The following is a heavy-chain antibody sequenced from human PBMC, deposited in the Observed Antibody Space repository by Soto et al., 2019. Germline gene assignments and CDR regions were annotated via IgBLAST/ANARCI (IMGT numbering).Heavy chain of an antibody. J-gene: IGHJ6*02. CDR1: GYRFTSYW. CDR3: ARTAAAGKYYYGMDV. Sequence: PGEALKISCEGSGYRFTSYWFGWVRQMPGKGLEWMGIIYPGDSDTRYSPSFQGQVTISADKSISTAYLQWSSLKASDTAMYYCARTAAAGKYYYGMDVWGQGTTVTVSS. CDR2: IYPGDSDT. D-gene: IGHD6-13*01. V-gene: IGHV5-51*01.